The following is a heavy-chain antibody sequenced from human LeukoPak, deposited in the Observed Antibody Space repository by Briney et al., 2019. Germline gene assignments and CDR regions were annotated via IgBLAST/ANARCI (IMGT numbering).Heavy chain of an antibody. CDR1: GISLSNYA. Sequence: PGGSLRLSCVVSGISLSNYAMTWVRQAPGKGLEWVSYISERGGSTTYADSVKGRFTIPRDTSLNTLYLQMNNLRAEDTAVYFCANRGVVILGLLVIGYHQEAYHYDFWGQGVLVTVSS. CDR3: ANRGVVILGLLVIGYHQEAYHYDF. J-gene: IGHJ4*02. CDR2: ISERGGST. V-gene: IGHV3-23*01. D-gene: IGHD3/OR15-3a*01.